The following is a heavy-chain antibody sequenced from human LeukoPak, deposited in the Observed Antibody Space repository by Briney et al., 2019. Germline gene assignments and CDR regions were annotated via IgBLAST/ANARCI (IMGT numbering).Heavy chain of an antibody. CDR2: IHATGNT. Sequence: SETLCLTCTVSGGSISSNYWSWIRQPAGKGLEWIGRIHATGNTRSNPSLKSRITMSIDTSKNQFSLELSSVTAADTAVYFCATGLPGDYDYNCFDSWGQGTLVTVSS. V-gene: IGHV4-4*07. CDR1: GGSISSNY. CDR3: ATGLPGDYDYNCFDS. J-gene: IGHJ4*02. D-gene: IGHD5-12*01.